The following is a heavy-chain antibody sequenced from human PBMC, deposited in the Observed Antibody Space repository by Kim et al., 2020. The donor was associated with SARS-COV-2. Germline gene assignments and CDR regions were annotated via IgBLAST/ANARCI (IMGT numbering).Heavy chain of an antibody. D-gene: IGHD3-22*01. J-gene: IGHJ4*02. CDR1: GFTFSDYY. Sequence: GGSLRLSCAASGFTFSDYYMNWIRQAPGKGLEWVSYISNSGSNINYADSVKGRFTISRDNAKNSLYLKMHSLRAEDTAVYYCARYYLDSSGNIIDYWGQGTLVTVSS. CDR3: ARYYLDSSGNIIDY. CDR2: ISNSGSNI. V-gene: IGHV3-11*01.